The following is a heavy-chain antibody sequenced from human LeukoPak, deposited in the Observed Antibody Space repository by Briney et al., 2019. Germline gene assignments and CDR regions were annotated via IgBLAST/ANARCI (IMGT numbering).Heavy chain of an antibody. J-gene: IGHJ6*03. Sequence: GASVKVSCKASGYTFTSYGISWVRQAPGQGLEWMGWISAYNGNTNYAQKLQGRVTMTTDTSTSTAYMELRSLRSDDTAVYYCARVTQYYYYYYYMDVWGKGTTVTVSS. CDR3: ARVTQYYYYYYYMDV. CDR2: ISAYNGNT. CDR1: GYTFTSYG. V-gene: IGHV1-18*01.